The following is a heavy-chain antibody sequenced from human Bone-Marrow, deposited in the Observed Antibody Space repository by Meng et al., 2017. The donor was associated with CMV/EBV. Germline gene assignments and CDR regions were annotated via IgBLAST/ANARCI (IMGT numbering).Heavy chain of an antibody. Sequence: VESLKISCKGSGYRFTSYWIAWVRQIPGKGLEWMGIIYPGDYDTRYSPSCQGQVTISPDKSNSTAYLQWRSLKASDTAMYYCARRMGKTDFWSGYYGDDAFDIWGQGTMVTVSS. CDR3: ARRMGKTDFWSGYYGDDAFDI. V-gene: IGHV5-51*01. D-gene: IGHD3-3*01. CDR1: GYRFTSYW. J-gene: IGHJ3*02. CDR2: IYPGDYDT.